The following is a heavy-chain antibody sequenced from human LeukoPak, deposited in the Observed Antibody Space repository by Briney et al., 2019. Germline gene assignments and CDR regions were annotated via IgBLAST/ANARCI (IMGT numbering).Heavy chain of an antibody. CDR3: ARGGGYSGSSFDY. CDR2: IFYSGSL. V-gene: IGHV4-59*11. CDR1: GASISSHY. J-gene: IGHJ4*02. Sequence: SETLSLTCTVSGASISSHYWSWIRQPPGKGLEWIGYIFYSGSLNYNPSLKSRVAISVDTSKDQFSLRLTSETAADTAVYFCARGGGYSGSSFDYWGQGTLVTVSS. D-gene: IGHD1-26*01.